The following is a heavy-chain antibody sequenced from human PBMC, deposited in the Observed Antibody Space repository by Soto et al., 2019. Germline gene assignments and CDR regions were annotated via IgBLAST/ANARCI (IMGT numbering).Heavy chain of an antibody. CDR2: IRFDGSNI. J-gene: IGHJ4*02. CDR3: VRDGVGATGYFGYFDY. V-gene: IGHV3-33*01. CDR1: GFRFNGYG. D-gene: IGHD1-26*01. Sequence: QGQLVESGGGVVQPGRSLRLSCAASGFRFNGYGMHWVRQAPGKGLEWVAVIRFDGSNIYYADSVKGRFTISRNNSKNMLYLEMNNLGAEDTAVYYCVRDGVGATGYFGYFDYWGQGTLVPFSS.